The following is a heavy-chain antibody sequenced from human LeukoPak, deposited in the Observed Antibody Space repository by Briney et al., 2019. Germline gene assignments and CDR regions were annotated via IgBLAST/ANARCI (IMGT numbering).Heavy chain of an antibody. J-gene: IGHJ2*01. V-gene: IGHV4-38-2*02. Sequence: KTSETLSLTCTVSGGSISSYYWGWIRQPPGKGLEWIGSVYHSGTTYYNPSLQSRVGISADMSRNQFSLRLNSMTAADTAVYYCVRDEAEFGNRQWYFDLWGRGTLVIVSS. D-gene: IGHD2/OR15-2a*01. CDR2: VYHSGTT. CDR1: GGSISSYY. CDR3: VRDEAEFGNRQWYFDL.